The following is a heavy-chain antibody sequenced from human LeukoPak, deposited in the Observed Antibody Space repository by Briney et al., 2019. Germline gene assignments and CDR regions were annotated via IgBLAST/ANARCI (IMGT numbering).Heavy chain of an antibody. V-gene: IGHV4-34*01. D-gene: IGHD6-6*01. Sequence: SETLSLTCAVYGGSFSGYYWSWIRQPPGKGLEWIGEINHSGSTNYNPSLKSRVTISVDTSKNQFSLKLSSVTAADTAVYYCARELYSSSRYYYYYMDVWCKGTTVTVSS. CDR1: GGSFSGYY. J-gene: IGHJ6*03. CDR3: ARELYSSSRYYYYYMDV. CDR2: INHSGST.